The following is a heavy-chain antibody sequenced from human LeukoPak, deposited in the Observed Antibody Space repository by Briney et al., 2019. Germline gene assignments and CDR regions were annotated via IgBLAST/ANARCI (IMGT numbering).Heavy chain of an antibody. J-gene: IGHJ4*02. CDR2: IWHDGSNK. V-gene: IGHV3-33*06. CDR1: GFAFSNYG. Sequence: PGGSLRLSCAASGFAFSNYGMHWVRQAPGKGLEWVAVIWHDGSNKYYADSVKGQFTISRDNSKNMVYLEMNSLRAEDTAVYYCANNFDYWGQGTLVTVSS. CDR3: ANNFDY.